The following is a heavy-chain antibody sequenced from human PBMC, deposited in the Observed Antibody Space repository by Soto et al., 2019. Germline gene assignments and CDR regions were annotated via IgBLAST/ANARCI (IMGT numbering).Heavy chain of an antibody. J-gene: IGHJ4*02. CDR3: ATGRFEDQPEFQY. CDR1: GLTFRSYG. CDR2: ISNDGRSE. Sequence: QVQLVESGGGVVQPGGSLRLSCVASGLTFRSYGMHWVRQAPGKGLEWVAVISNDGRSEFYAASVKGRFAISRDDSKNTLYLQINSLRPEDTAMYFCATGRFEDQPEFQYGGQGTLVTVSP. V-gene: IGHV3-30*03. D-gene: IGHD2-2*01.